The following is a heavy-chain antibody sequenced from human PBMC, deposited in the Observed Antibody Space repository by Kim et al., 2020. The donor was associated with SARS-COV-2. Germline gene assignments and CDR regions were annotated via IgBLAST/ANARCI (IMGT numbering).Heavy chain of an antibody. CDR1: GFIFSTYG. J-gene: IGHJ3*02. D-gene: IGHD2-2*01. CDR3: ARALYYSTADAFDI. V-gene: IGHV3-33*01. CDR2: IWYDEKSE. Sequence: GGPLRLSCAASGFIFSTYGMHWVRQAPGKGLEWVAVIWYDEKSEYYADSVKGRFTITRDNSKGTVYLQMNSLRAEDTAVYYCARALYYSTADAFDIWGQG.